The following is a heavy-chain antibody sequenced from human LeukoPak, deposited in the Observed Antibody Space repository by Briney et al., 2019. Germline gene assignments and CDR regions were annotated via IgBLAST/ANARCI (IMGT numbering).Heavy chain of an antibody. CDR3: AREAYYDILTGYQSDYYYYYGMDV. V-gene: IGHV3-33*01. CDR1: GFTFSSYG. J-gene: IGHJ6*02. CDR2: IWYDGSNK. Sequence: QPGRSLRLSCAASGFTFSSYGMHWVRQAPGKGLEWVAVIWYDGSNKYYADSVKGRFTISRDNSKNTLYLQMNSLRAEDTAVYYCAREAYYDILTGYQSDYYYYYGMDVWGQGTTVTVSS. D-gene: IGHD3-9*01.